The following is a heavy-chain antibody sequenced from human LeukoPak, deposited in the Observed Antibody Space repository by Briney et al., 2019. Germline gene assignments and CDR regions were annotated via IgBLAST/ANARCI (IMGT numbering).Heavy chain of an antibody. Sequence: GGSLRLSCSVSGFTFSTYVMHWVRQAPGKGLEYVSAISSNGDNTYYADSVKGRFTISRDNSKNTLYLQMSSLRADNTAVYYCVRGTGYWGQGTLVTVSS. CDR1: GFTFSTYV. J-gene: IGHJ4*02. CDR2: ISSNGDNT. CDR3: VRGTGY. V-gene: IGHV3-64D*06.